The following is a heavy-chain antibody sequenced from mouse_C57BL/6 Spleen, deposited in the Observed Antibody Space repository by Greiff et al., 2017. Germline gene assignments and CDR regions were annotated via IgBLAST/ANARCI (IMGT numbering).Heavy chain of an antibody. CDR1: GFTFSSYG. CDR2: ISSGGSYT. CDR3: ATIYYSNYVLDY. V-gene: IGHV5-6*01. Sequence: EVMLVESGGDLVKPGGSLKLSCAASGFTFSSYGMSWVRQTPDKRLEWVATISSGGSYTYYPDSVKGRFTISRDNAKNTLYLQMSSLKSEDTAMYYCATIYYSNYVLDYWGQGTTLTVSS. D-gene: IGHD2-5*01. J-gene: IGHJ2*01.